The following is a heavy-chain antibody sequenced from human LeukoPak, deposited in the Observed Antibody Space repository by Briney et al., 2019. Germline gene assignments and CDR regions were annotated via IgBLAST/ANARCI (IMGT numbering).Heavy chain of an antibody. V-gene: IGHV3-74*01. CDR3: TRGRDYSNDY. D-gene: IGHD4-11*01. J-gene: IGHJ4*02. Sequence: GGSLRRSCAASGFTFSASYMYWVRQAPGKGLVWVSRIRSDGSATYYADSVKGRFTISRDNAKNTLYLQMNSLRAEDTAVYYCTRGRDYSNDYWGQGTLATVSS. CDR1: GFTFSASY. CDR2: IRSDGSAT.